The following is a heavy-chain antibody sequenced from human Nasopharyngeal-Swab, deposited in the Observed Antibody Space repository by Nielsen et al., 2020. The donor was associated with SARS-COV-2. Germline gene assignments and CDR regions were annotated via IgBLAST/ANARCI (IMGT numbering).Heavy chain of an antibody. CDR1: GFTFSTA. J-gene: IGHJ4*02. D-gene: IGHD6-19*01. Sequence: GGSLRLSCAASGFTFSTAMSWVRQAPGKGLECVSGIGGSGVKIYYAESVKGRFTISRDNSKNTLYLQMNSLRAEDTAVYYCASSTIVVAGRGTLGASFDYWGQGTLVTVSS. CDR2: IGGSGVKI. V-gene: IGHV3-23*01. CDR3: ASSTIVVAGRGTLGASFDY.